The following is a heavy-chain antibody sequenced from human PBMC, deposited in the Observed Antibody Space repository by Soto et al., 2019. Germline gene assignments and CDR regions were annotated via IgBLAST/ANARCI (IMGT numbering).Heavy chain of an antibody. CDR2: IYYSGST. CDR1: GGSISSYY. Sequence: PSETLSLTCTVSGGSISSYYWSWIRQPPGKGLEWIGYIYYSGSTNYNPSLKSRVTISVDTSKNQFSLKLSSVTAADTAVHYCARGLLGWLFLFDYWGQGTLVTVSS. CDR3: ARGLLGWLFLFDY. J-gene: IGHJ4*02. V-gene: IGHV4-59*01. D-gene: IGHD2-21*01.